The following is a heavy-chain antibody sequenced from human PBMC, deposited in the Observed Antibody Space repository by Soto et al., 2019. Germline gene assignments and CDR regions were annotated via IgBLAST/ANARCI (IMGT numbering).Heavy chain of an antibody. Sequence: QVQLQESGPGLVKPAETLSLTCIVSGGSISTDNYYWAWIRQPPGKGLEWIGSIYYSGSTNYNPSLNGRVTMSVDTSMNQFSRNLTSVTAADSAVYYCARLYGSGRLGGVYWGQGTLVSVSS. CDR2: IYYSGST. J-gene: IGHJ4*02. V-gene: IGHV4-39*01. CDR1: GGSISTDNYY. CDR3: ARLYGSGRLGGVY. D-gene: IGHD3-10*01.